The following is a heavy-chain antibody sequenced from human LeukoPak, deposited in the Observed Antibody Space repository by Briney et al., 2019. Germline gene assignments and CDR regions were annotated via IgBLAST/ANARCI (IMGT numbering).Heavy chain of an antibody. CDR3: ARDESPLSSAIYYYFDAFDI. D-gene: IGHD3/OR15-3a*01. J-gene: IGHJ3*02. CDR2: IKQDESEI. V-gene: IGHV3-7*01. CDR1: GFTLSNYW. Sequence: PGGSLRLSCAASGFTLSNYWMTWVRQAPGKGLEWVANIKQDESEINYLDSVKGRFTISRDNAKNSLYLQMNSLRAEDSAIYYCARDESPLSSAIYYYFDAFDIWGQGTMVTVSS.